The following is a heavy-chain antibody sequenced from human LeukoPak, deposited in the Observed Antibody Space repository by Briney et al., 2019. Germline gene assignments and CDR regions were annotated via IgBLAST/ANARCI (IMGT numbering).Heavy chain of an antibody. CDR2: IYYSGST. Sequence: PSETLSLTCTVSGGSISSSSYYWGRIRQPPGKGLEWIGSIYYSGSTYYNPSLKSRVTISVDTSKNHFSLRLSSVTAADTAVYFCAKGLRYLSFNDAFDIWGQGTMVTVSS. CDR1: GGSISSSSYY. J-gene: IGHJ3*02. D-gene: IGHD3-9*01. CDR3: AKGLRYLSFNDAFDI. V-gene: IGHV4-39*02.